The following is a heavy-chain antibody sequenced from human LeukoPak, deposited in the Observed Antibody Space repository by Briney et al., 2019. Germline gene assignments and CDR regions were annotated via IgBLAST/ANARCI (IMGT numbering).Heavy chain of an antibody. Sequence: GESLKISCKGSGYSFTSYWIAWVRQMPGKGLEWTGIIYPGDSDTRYSPSFQGQVTISADKSIGTAYLQWSSLKASDTAKYYCATLWASGWQNPLGYWGQGTLVTASS. D-gene: IGHD6-19*01. CDR3: ATLWASGWQNPLGY. CDR2: IYPGDSDT. J-gene: IGHJ4*02. CDR1: GYSFTSYW. V-gene: IGHV5-51*01.